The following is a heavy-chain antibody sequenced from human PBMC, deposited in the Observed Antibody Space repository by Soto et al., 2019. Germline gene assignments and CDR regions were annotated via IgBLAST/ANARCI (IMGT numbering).Heavy chain of an antibody. CDR1: GYTFTSYG. CDR2: ISAYNGNT. V-gene: IGHV1-18*01. J-gene: IGHJ5*02. D-gene: IGHD3-3*01. CDR3: ARILVGGNYYVFWNGYDSNWFDP. Sequence: GASVKVSCKASGYTFTSYGISWVRQAPGQGLEWMGWISAYNGNTNYAQKLQGRVTMTTDTSTSTAYMELRSLRSDDTAVYYCARILVGGNYYVFWNGYDSNWFDPWGQGTLVPVSA.